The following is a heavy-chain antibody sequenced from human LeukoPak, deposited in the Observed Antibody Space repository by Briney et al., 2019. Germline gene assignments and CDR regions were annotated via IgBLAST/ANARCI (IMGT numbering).Heavy chain of an antibody. CDR1: GFTFSSYA. Sequence: GGSLRLSCAAAGFTFSSYAMSWVRQAPGKGLEWVSAISGSGGSTYYADSVKGRFTISRDNSKNTLYLQMNSLRAEDTAVYYCAKDRGITGTTTRFEPWGQGTLVTVSS. V-gene: IGHV3-23*01. CDR3: AKDRGITGTTTRFEP. CDR2: ISGSGGST. D-gene: IGHD1-7*01. J-gene: IGHJ5*02.